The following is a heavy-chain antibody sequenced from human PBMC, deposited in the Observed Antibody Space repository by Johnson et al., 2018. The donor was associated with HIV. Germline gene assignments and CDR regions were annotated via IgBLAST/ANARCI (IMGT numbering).Heavy chain of an antibody. CDR3: VIDRGSPGIPAAFDI. Sequence: VQLVESGGGLVQPGGSLRLSCAASGFTFSSYAMHWVRQAPGKGLEWVSVIYSGGSTYYADSVQGRFTISRDNSKNTLYLQMNSLRAEDTAVYYCVIDRGSPGIPAAFDIWGQGTMVTVSS. CDR1: GFTFSSYA. J-gene: IGHJ3*02. D-gene: IGHD1-26*01. CDR2: IYSGGST. V-gene: IGHV3-66*01.